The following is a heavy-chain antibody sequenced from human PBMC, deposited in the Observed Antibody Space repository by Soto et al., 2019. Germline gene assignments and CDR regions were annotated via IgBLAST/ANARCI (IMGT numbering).Heavy chain of an antibody. D-gene: IGHD2-15*01. CDR3: AKDLVPCSGGSCYSLLAVAGTRGYGMDV. V-gene: IGHV3-30*18. CDR2: ISYDGSNK. Sequence: SLRLSCAASGFTFSSYGMHWVRQAPGKGLEWVAVISYDGSNKYYADSVKGRFTISRDNSKNTLYLQMNSLRAEDTAVYYCAKDLVPCSGGSCYSLLAVAGTRGYGMDVWGQGTTVTVSS. J-gene: IGHJ6*02. CDR1: GFTFSSYG.